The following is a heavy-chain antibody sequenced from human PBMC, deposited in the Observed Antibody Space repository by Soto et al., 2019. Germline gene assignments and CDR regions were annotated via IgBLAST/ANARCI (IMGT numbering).Heavy chain of an antibody. Sequence: QVQLVQSGAEVKKPGASVNVSCKASGYTFTGYDINWVRQATRQGLEWMGWMNPNSGNTAYAQKFQGRVTMTRNTSISTAYMDLSSLRSEDTAVYYCAREVVGATINWGQGTLVTVSS. J-gene: IGHJ4*02. CDR1: GYTFTGYD. V-gene: IGHV1-8*01. CDR3: AREVVGATIN. CDR2: MNPNSGNT. D-gene: IGHD1-26*01.